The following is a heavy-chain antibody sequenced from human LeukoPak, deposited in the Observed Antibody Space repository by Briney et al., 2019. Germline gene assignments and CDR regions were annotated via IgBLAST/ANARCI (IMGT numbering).Heavy chain of an antibody. V-gene: IGHV3-23*01. Sequence: GGSLRLSCAASGFTFSSYAMSWVRQAPGKGLEWVSAISGSGGSTYYADSVKGRFTISRDNSKNTLYLQMNSLRAEDTAVYYCAKDWTAVAGPSYAFDIWGQGTMVTVSS. J-gene: IGHJ3*02. CDR2: ISGSGGST. D-gene: IGHD6-19*01. CDR1: GFTFSSYA. CDR3: AKDWTAVAGPSYAFDI.